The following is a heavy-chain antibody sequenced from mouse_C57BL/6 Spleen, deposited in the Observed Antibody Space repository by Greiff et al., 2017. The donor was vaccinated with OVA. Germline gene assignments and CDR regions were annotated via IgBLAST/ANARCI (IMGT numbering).Heavy chain of an antibody. J-gene: IGHJ1*03. D-gene: IGHD2-1*01. Sequence: QVQLQQPGAELVKPGASVKLSCKASGYTFTSYWMHWVKQRPGQGLEWIGMIHPNSGSTNYNEKFKSKATLTVDKSSSTAYMQLSSLTSEDSAVYYCARRGTTGRYFDVWGTGTTVTVSS. V-gene: IGHV1-64*01. CDR3: ARRGTTGRYFDV. CDR2: IHPNSGST. CDR1: GYTFTSYW.